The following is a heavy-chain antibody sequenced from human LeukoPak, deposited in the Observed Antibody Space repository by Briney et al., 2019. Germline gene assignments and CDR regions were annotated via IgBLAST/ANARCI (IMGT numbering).Heavy chain of an antibody. D-gene: IGHD3-22*01. CDR2: INPNSGGT. J-gene: IGHJ5*02. V-gene: IGHV1-2*02. Sequence: AAMKVSCKPSGYTFTAYYIHWVRQAPGQGLEWMGWINPNSGGTAYAQKFQGRVTMTRDTSISTVHMQLSRLTYDDTAVYYCARGVGVDSLGRLDPWGQGTLVTVSP. CDR3: ARGVGVDSLGRLDP. CDR1: GYTFTAYY.